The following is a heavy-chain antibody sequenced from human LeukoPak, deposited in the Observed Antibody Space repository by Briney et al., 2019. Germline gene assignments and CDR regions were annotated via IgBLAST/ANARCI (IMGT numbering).Heavy chain of an antibody. V-gene: IGHV4-4*07. D-gene: IGHD1-7*01. J-gene: IGHJ4*02. CDR3: AKVEGYNWNYNPIDY. Sequence: SETLSLTCTVSGGSISSYYWSWIRQPAGKALQWIGHFYTSGITNYNPSLKSRVTISVDTSKSQVSLELNSVTAADTAVYYCAKVEGYNWNYNPIDYWGQGTLVTVSS. CDR2: FYTSGIT. CDR1: GGSISSYY.